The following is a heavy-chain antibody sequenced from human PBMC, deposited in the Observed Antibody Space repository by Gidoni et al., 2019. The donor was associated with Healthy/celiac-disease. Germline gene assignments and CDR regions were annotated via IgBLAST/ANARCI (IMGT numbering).Heavy chain of an antibody. J-gene: IGHJ6*02. CDR3: ARGRREYCSGGSCYAYYGMDV. Sequence: QVQLVQSGAEVKKPGSSVKVSCKASGGTFSSYAISWVRQAPGQGLEWMGGIIPIFGTANYAQKFQGRVTITADESTSTAYMELSSLRSEDTAVYYCARGRREYCSGGSCYAYYGMDVWGQGTTVTVSS. D-gene: IGHD2-15*01. CDR2: IIPIFGTA. V-gene: IGHV1-69*01. CDR1: GGTFSSYA.